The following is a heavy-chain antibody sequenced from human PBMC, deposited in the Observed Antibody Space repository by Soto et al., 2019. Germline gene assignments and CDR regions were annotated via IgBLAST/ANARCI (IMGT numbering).Heavy chain of an antibody. D-gene: IGHD6-13*01. CDR3: AKDAAMVSSTFNYFDY. J-gene: IGHJ4*02. CDR1: GFSFSSYA. V-gene: IGHV3-23*01. CDR2: IGGSGGYK. Sequence: EVRLLESGGGLVQPGGSLRLSCAASGFSFSSYAMSWVRQAPGKGLEWVSGIGGSGGYKSYADSVKGRFTISRDNSKNTLYLQMESLGAEDTAVYYCAKDAAMVSSTFNYFDYWGQGTLVAVSS.